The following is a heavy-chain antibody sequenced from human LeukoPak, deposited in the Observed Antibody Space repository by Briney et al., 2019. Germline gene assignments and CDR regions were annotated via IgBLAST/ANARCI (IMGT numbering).Heavy chain of an antibody. J-gene: IGHJ4*02. CDR1: GFTFSTYW. V-gene: IGHV3-7*05. CDR3: ARGTNWAFDS. CDR2: IKQDGSEQ. Sequence: PGGSLRLSCVVSGFTFSTYWMSWARQAPGKGLQWVANIKQDGSEQYYVDSVKGRFTISRDNTKNSLYLQMNSLRAEDTAVYYCARGTNWAFDSWGQGTLVTVSS. D-gene: IGHD7-27*01.